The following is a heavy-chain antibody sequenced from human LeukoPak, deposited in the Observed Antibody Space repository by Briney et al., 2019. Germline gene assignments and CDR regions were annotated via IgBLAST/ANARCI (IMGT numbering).Heavy chain of an antibody. Sequence: GGSLRLSCAASGFTFSSYSMNCVRQAPGKGLEWVSSISSSSSYIYYADSVKGRFTISRDNAKNSLYLQMNSLRAEDTAVYYCTRGNYDSCGYYLDYWGQGTLVTVSS. J-gene: IGHJ4*02. V-gene: IGHV3-21*01. CDR2: ISSSSSYI. D-gene: IGHD3-22*01. CDR1: GFTFSSYS. CDR3: TRGNYDSCGYYLDY.